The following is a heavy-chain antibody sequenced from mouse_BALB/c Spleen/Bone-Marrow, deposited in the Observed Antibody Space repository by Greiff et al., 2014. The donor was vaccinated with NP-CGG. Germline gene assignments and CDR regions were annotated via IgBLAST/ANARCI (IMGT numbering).Heavy chain of an antibody. CDR2: IHPNSGNT. J-gene: IGHJ2*01. CDR1: GYTFTSSW. CDR3: ARWGFDY. V-gene: IGHV1S130*01. Sequence: LQESGSVLVRPGASVKLSCKASGYTFTSSWMHWAKQRPGQGLEWIGEIHPNSGNTNYNEKFKGKATLTVDTSSSTAYVDLSSLTSEDSAVYYCARWGFDYWGQGTTLTVSS.